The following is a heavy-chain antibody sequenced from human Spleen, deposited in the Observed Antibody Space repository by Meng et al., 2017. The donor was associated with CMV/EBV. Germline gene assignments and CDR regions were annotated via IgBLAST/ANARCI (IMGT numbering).Heavy chain of an antibody. D-gene: IGHD6-6*01. CDR2: IKRDGSEI. J-gene: IGHJ4*02. V-gene: IGHV3-7*01. CDR3: VRGLIAFTADRPFDS. CDR1: GFTFSSYW. Sequence: GESLKISCVASGFTFSSYWMSWVRQAPGKGLEWVANIKRDGSEIDYVDSVKGRFTISRDNAKKSLYLQMNSLGAEDTAVYYCVRGLIAFTADRPFDSWGLGTVVPSPQ.